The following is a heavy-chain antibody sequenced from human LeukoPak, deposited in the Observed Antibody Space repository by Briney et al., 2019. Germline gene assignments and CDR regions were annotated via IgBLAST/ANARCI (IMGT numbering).Heavy chain of an antibody. D-gene: IGHD3-10*01. V-gene: IGHV4-38-2*02. CDR3: ASGYGSGSQNRFDP. CDR2: IYHSGST. Sequence: PSETLSLTCTVSGYSISSGYYWGWIRQPPGKGLEWIGSIYHSGSTYYNPSLKSRVTISVDTSKNQFSLKLSSVTAADTAVYYCASGYGSGSQNRFDPWGQGTLVTVSS. CDR1: GYSISSGYY. J-gene: IGHJ5*02.